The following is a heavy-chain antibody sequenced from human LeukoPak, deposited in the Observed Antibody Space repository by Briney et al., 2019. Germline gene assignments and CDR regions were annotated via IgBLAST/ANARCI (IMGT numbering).Heavy chain of an antibody. CDR2: IKSKNDGETT. CDR3: TKDHPFNKY. D-gene: IGHD2/OR15-2a*01. CDR1: EFTFSISW. V-gene: IGHV3-15*01. J-gene: IGHJ4*02. Sequence: PGGSLRLSCAASEFTFSISWMTWVRQAPGKGLEWVGRIKSKNDGETTDYAAPVKGRFSISRDDSRNTLYLQMDSLKTEDTAVYYCTKDHPFNKYWGQGTLVTVSS.